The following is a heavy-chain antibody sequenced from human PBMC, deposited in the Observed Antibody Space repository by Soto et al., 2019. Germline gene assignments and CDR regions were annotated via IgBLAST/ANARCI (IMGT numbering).Heavy chain of an antibody. V-gene: IGHV4-30-2*05. CDR3: ARGSSIAGLYYGMDV. J-gene: IGHJ6*02. CDR1: GGSISSGCYS. CDR2: IYHSGST. D-gene: IGHD6-6*01. Sequence: PSETLSLTCGVSGGSISSGCYSWSWIRQPPGKGLEWIGYIYHSGSTYYNPSLKSRVTISLDTSKNQFSLKLSSVTAADTAVYYCARGSSIAGLYYGMDVWGQGTTVTVSS.